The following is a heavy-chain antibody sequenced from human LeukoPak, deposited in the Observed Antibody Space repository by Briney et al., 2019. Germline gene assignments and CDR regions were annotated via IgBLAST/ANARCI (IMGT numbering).Heavy chain of an antibody. CDR3: ARVASYAFDI. Sequence: GGSLRLSCTVSGFTFSDYWMSWVRQAPGKGLEWVANINQDGGEKYYVDSVMGRFTVSRDNDKNSLYLQVNSLRAEDRAVYYCARVASYAFDIWGQGTMVTVSS. CDR1: GFTFSDYW. J-gene: IGHJ3*02. CDR2: INQDGGEK. D-gene: IGHD6-6*01. V-gene: IGHV3-7*01.